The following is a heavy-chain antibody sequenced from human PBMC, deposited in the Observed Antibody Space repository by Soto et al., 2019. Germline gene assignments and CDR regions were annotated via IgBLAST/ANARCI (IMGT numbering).Heavy chain of an antibody. CDR3: ARASGGYSYGPNMDV. J-gene: IGHJ6*02. CDR1: GGTFSSYA. Sequence: GASVKVSCKASGGTFSSYAISWVRQAPGQGLEWMGGIIPIFGTANYAQRFQGRVTITADESTSTAYMELSSLRSEDMAVYYCARASGGYSYGPNMDVWGQGTTVTVSS. D-gene: IGHD5-18*01. V-gene: IGHV1-69*13. CDR2: IIPIFGTA.